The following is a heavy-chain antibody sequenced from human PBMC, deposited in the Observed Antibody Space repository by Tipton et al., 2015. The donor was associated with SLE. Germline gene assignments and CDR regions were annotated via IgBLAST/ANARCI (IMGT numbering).Heavy chain of an antibody. Sequence: GLVKPSETLSLTCTVSGYSIYNSYYSYYWGWVRQPPGKGLEWIGSIYHSGATNYNPSLKSRVTISVDTSENQFSPKLNSVTAADAAVYYCTKEDPGLVPGRSGQYTGAITHWGQGTQVTVSS. J-gene: IGHJ4*02. CDR2: IYHSGAT. CDR1: GYSIYNSYYSYY. V-gene: IGHV4-38-2*02. D-gene: IGHD3-3*01. CDR3: TKEDPGLVPGRSGQYTGAITH.